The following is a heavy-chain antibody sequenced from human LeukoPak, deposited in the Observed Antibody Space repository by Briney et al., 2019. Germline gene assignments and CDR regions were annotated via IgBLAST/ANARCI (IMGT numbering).Heavy chain of an antibody. D-gene: IGHD3-16*01. Sequence: SETLSLTCTVSGASISSYYWTWIRQPPGKGLEFIGYFHYSGSTNYNPSLKGRVTISVDTSKKQFSLKLTSVTAADTAVYYCARLGQPNAFDIWGRGTMVTVSS. CDR2: FHYSGST. CDR3: ARLGQPNAFDI. V-gene: IGHV4-59*08. CDR1: GASISSYY. J-gene: IGHJ3*02.